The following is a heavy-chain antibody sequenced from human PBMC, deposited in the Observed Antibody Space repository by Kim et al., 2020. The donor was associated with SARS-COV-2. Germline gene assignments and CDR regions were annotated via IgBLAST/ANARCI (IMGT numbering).Heavy chain of an antibody. CDR3: ARGGLAAAGIGIDY. J-gene: IGHJ4*02. Sequence: AESEKGRFTITRDKAKNALYLQMNGLRAEDTAVYYWARGGLAAAGIGIDYWGQGTLVTVSS. V-gene: IGHV3-21*01. D-gene: IGHD6-13*01.